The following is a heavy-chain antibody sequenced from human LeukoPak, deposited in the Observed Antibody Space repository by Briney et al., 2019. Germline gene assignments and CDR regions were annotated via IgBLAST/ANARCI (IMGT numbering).Heavy chain of an antibody. J-gene: IGHJ5*02. V-gene: IGHV4-4*07. CDR1: GASMSNSF. D-gene: IGHD3-22*01. CDR3: ARPYYYDSRIDP. Sequence: PSETLSLTCTVSGASMSNSFWSWIRQPAGKGLEWIGRIYTSGTTNYNPSLKSRVTLSVDTSNNQFCLKLSSVTAADTAVYYCARPYYYDSRIDPWGQGTLVTVSS. CDR2: IYTSGTT.